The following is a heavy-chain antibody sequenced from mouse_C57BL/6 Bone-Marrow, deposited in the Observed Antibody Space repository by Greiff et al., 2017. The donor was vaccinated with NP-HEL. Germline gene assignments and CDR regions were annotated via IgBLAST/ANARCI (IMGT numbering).Heavy chain of an antibody. J-gene: IGHJ3*01. CDR3: ARRFYYDYDGGAWFAY. CDR2: ISNGGGST. V-gene: IGHV5-12*01. CDR1: GFTFSDYY. D-gene: IGHD2-4*01. Sequence: EVKLVESGGGLVQPGGSLKLSCAASGFTFSDYYMYWVRQTPEKRLEWVAYISNGGGSTYYPDTVKGRFTISRDNAKNTLYLQMSRLKSEDTAMYYCARRFYYDYDGGAWFAYWGQGTLVTVSA.